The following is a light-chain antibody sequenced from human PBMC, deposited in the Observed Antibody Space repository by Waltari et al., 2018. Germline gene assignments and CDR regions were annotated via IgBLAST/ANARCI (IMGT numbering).Light chain of an antibody. V-gene: IGKV3-20*01. CDR3: QQSGSSPT. CDR2: GTS. CDR1: QSVTSNF. J-gene: IGKJ4*01. Sequence: EIVLTQSPGTLSLSPGERATLSCRASQSVTSNFLAWYQQKPGQAPRLFIRGTSTRATGIPDRFSGSGSGTDFTLTISRPEPEDFAVYYCQQSGSSPTFGGGTKVEIK.